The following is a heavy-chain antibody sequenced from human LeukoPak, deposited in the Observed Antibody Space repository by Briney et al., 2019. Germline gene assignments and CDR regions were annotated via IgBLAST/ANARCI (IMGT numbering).Heavy chain of an antibody. CDR2: IIGSDDNT. CDR3: AKGKYSSGWYVFDY. J-gene: IGHJ4*02. CDR1: GFTFSSYV. V-gene: IGHV3-23*01. D-gene: IGHD6-19*01. Sequence: GGSLRLSCAASGFTFSSYVMSWVRQAPGKGLEWVSTIIGSDDNTYYADSVKGRFTISRDNSKSTLYLQTNSLRAEDTAVYYCAKGKYSSGWYVFDYWGQGTLVTVSS.